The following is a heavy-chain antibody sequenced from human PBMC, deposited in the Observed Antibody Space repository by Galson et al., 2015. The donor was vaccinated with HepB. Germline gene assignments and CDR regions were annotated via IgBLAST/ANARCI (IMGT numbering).Heavy chain of an antibody. CDR3: ARVTSDVDF. CDR2: IRKKDNSYTT. CDR1: GFTFSDYY. D-gene: IGHD5-18*01. Sequence: SLRLSCAASGFTFSDYYMDWARQAPGKGLEWLGRIRKKDNSYTTEYAASVKGRFTISRDDSKNSLYLQMNSLKTEDTAIYYCARVTSDVDFRGQGVLVTVSS. V-gene: IGHV3-72*01. J-gene: IGHJ4*02.